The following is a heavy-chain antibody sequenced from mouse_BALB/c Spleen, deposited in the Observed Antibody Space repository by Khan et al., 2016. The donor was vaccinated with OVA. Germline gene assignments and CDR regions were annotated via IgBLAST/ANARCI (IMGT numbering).Heavy chain of an antibody. J-gene: IGHJ3*01. CDR3: ARGYFGNYEFIY. CDR1: GYTFNSYW. Sequence: QVQLQQSGAELVKPGASVKLSCKTTGYTFNSYWIQWIKQRPGQGLGWIGQIFPGTGTTYYNENFKGKATLTVDTSSSTAYMQVSSLTSEDSAVYCCARGYFGNYEFIYWGQGTLVTVSP. CDR2: IFPGTGTT. V-gene: IGHV1S132*01. D-gene: IGHD2-1*01.